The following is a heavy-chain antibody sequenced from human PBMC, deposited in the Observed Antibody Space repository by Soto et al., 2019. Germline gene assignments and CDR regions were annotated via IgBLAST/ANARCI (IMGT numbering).Heavy chain of an antibody. CDR3: ARDPNLYSNDYSYYYMDV. V-gene: IGHV1-18*01. CDR1: GYTFTSYR. CDR2: FSAYNGNT. D-gene: IGHD4-4*01. J-gene: IGHJ6*03. Sequence: ASVKVSFKASGYTFTSYRISWLRHSPLQWLEWMGWFSAYNGNTNYANKLQGRVTMTTDTSTSTAYMELRRLRSDDTAVYYCARDPNLYSNDYSYYYMDVWGKGTTVTVSS.